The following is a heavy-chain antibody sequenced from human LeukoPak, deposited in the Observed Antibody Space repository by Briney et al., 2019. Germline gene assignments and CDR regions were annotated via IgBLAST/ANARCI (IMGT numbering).Heavy chain of an antibody. D-gene: IGHD4-17*01. Sequence: GGSLRLSCAASGFTFSSYWTHWVRQAPGKGLVWVSRINSDGSSTSYADSVKGRFTISRDNAKNTLYLQMNSLRAEDTAVYHCARDPSTVFFDYWGQGTLVTVSS. V-gene: IGHV3-74*01. CDR3: ARDPSTVFFDY. J-gene: IGHJ4*02. CDR1: GFTFSSYW. CDR2: INSDGSST.